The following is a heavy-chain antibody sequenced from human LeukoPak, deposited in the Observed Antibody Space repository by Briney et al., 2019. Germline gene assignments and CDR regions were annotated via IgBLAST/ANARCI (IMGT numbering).Heavy chain of an antibody. J-gene: IGHJ4*02. D-gene: IGHD2-2*02. Sequence: SQTLSLTCTVSGGSISSGSYYWSWIRQPAGKGLERIGRIYTSGSTNYNPSLKSRVAISVDTSKNQFSLKLSSVTAADTAVYYCAREHCSSTSCYTNEGFDYWGQGTLVTVSS. CDR1: GGSISSGSYY. CDR3: AREHCSSTSCYTNEGFDY. CDR2: IYTSGST. V-gene: IGHV4-61*02.